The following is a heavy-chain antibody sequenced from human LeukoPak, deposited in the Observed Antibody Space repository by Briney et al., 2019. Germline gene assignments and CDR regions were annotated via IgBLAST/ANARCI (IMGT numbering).Heavy chain of an antibody. CDR1: GGTFTSYA. V-gene: IGHV1-3*01. CDR3: ARDATPLAYCGGDCYSEVAFDI. CDR2: INAGNGNT. J-gene: IGHJ3*02. Sequence: ASVKVSCKASGGTFTSYAMHWVRQAPGQRLEWMGWINAGNGNTKYSQKFQGRVTITRDTSASTAYMELSSLRSEDTAVYYCARDATPLAYCGGDCYSEVAFDIWGQGTMVTVSS. D-gene: IGHD2-21*02.